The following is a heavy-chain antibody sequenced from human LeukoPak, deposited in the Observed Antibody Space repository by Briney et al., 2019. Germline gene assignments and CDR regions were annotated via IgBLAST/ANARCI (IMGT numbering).Heavy chain of an antibody. CDR3: ARLGLSSGSIEY. J-gene: IGHJ4*02. CDR1: GYTFTGYY. V-gene: IGHV1-2*02. Sequence: ASVKVSCKASGYTFTGYYMHWVRQAPGQGLEWMGWINPNSGGTNYAQKFQGRVTMTRDTSISTAYMELSSLRSDDTAVYYCARLGLSSGSIEYWGQGTLVTVSS. D-gene: IGHD1-1*01. CDR2: INPNSGGT.